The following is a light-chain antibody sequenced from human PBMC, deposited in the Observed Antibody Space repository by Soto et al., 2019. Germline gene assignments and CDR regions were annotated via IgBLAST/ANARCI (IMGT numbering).Light chain of an antibody. CDR2: EVS. J-gene: IGLJ2*01. CDR1: SSDVGGYNY. Sequence: QSALTQPASVSGSPGQSITISCTGTSSDVGGYNYVSWYQQHSGKAPKLMIYEVSNRPPGVSNRFSGSKSGNTASLTISGLQAEDEADYYCSSYTSSSPHVVFGGGTKVTVL. V-gene: IGLV2-14*01. CDR3: SSYTSSSPHVV.